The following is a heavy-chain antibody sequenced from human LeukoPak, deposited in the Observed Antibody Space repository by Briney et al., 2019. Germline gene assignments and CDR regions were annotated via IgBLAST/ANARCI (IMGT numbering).Heavy chain of an antibody. J-gene: IGHJ4*02. Sequence: SETLSLTCTVSGGSISSYYWTWLRQPPGTGLEWIGYIYYSGNTNYNPSLKSRVTMSVDTSKNQFSLKLSSVTAADTAVYFCASAPYSSRWEHFDYWGQGALVTVSS. CDR3: ASAPYSSRWEHFDY. CDR1: GGSISSYY. CDR2: IYYSGNT. D-gene: IGHD6-13*01. V-gene: IGHV4-59*08.